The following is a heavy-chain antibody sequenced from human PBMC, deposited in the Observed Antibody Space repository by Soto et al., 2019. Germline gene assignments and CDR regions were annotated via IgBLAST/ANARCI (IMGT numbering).Heavy chain of an antibody. CDR3: ARSQGSSTSLEIYYYYYYGMDV. V-gene: IGHV1-69*01. J-gene: IGHJ6*02. D-gene: IGHD2-2*01. Sequence: QVQLVQSGAEVKKPGSSVKASCKASGGTFSSYAISWVRQAPGQGLEWMGGIIPISDTTNYAQKFQGRVTSTADESTSTAYMELSSLRSEDTAVYYCARSQGSSTSLEIYYYYYYGMDVWGQGTTVTVSS. CDR2: IIPISDTT. CDR1: GGTFSSYA.